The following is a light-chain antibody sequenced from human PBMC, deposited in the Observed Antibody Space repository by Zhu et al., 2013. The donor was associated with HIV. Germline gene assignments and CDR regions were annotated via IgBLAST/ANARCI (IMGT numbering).Light chain of an antibody. CDR1: QGISSY. J-gene: IGKJ1*01. CDR3: QQYYIYPPT. V-gene: IGKV1-9*01. CDR2: AAS. Sequence: DIQLTQSPSFLSASVGDRVTITCRASQGISSYLAWYQQKPGKAPKLLIYAASTLESGVPSRFSGSGSGTDFTLTISFLQSEDFATYYCQQYYIYPPTFGQGTKVEIK.